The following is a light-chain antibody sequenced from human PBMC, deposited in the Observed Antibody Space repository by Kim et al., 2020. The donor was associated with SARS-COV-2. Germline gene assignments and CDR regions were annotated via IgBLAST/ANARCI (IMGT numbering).Light chain of an antibody. Sequence: SYELTQPPSVSVSPRQTASITCSGDKLGDKFTCWYQQRPGQSPVLVIYQDNKRPSGIPERFFGSNSGSTATLTISGTQAMDEADYYCQAWDSTTVVFGGGTQLTVL. CDR3: QAWDSTTVV. J-gene: IGLJ2*01. CDR1: KLGDKF. V-gene: IGLV3-1*01. CDR2: QDN.